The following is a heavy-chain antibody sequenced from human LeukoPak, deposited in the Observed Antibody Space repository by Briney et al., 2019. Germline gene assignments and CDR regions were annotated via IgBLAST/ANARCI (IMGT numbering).Heavy chain of an antibody. V-gene: IGHV5-51*01. Sequence: KSGESLKISCKDSGYLFTSYWIAWVRQRPGKGLEWMGIIYPGDSDTRYSPSFQGRVTISADKSINTAYLLWSSPQASDTATYYCARQDASGTYDAFDVWGQGTVVTV. CDR1: GYLFTSYW. CDR3: ARQDASGTYDAFDV. D-gene: IGHD3-10*01. CDR2: IYPGDSDT. J-gene: IGHJ3*01.